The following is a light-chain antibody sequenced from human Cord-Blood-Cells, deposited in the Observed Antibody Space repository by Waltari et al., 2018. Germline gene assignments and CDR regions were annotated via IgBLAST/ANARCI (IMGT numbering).Light chain of an antibody. CDR1: QSISSW. V-gene: IGKV1-5*01. Sequence: IQMTQSPSTLSASVGDRDPLNCRASQSISSWLAWYQQKPGKAPKLLIYDASSLESGVPSRFSGSGSGTEFTLTISSLQPDDFATYYCQQYNSYSPRTFGQGTKVEIK. J-gene: IGKJ1*01. CDR2: DAS. CDR3: QQYNSYSPRT.